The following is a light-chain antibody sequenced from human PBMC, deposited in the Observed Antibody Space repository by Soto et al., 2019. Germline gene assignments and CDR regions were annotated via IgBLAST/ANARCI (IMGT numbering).Light chain of an antibody. Sequence: LQVAQSPSPLSASVEDRLTITCRASQSISTDLNWYQQKPGKAPKLLIYAASTLQSGVPSRFSGSGSETDFTLTISSLQPEDFATYSCQQSYSSTWTFGQGTKVDNK. CDR1: QSISTD. V-gene: IGKV1-39*01. J-gene: IGKJ1*01. CDR3: QQSYSSTWT. CDR2: AAS.